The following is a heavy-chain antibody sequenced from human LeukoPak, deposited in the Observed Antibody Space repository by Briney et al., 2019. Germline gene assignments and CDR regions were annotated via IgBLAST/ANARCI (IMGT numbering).Heavy chain of an antibody. CDR3: ARDGVVLLWFGESPGAFDI. CDR1: GGSISSGSYY. V-gene: IGHV4-61*02. J-gene: IGHJ3*02. CDR2: IYTSGST. Sequence: SQTLSLTCTVSGGSISSGSYYWSWIRQPAGKGLEWIGRIYTSGSTNYNPSLKSRVTISVDTSTNQFSLKLSSVTAADTAVYYCARDGVVLLWFGESPGAFDIWGQGTMVTVSS. D-gene: IGHD3-10*01.